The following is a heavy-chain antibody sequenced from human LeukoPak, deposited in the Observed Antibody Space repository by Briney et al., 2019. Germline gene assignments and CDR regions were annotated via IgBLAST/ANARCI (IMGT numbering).Heavy chain of an antibody. V-gene: IGHV3-21*01. Sequence: GGSLRLSCAASGFTFSSYSMNWVRQAPGKGLEWVSSISSSGSYIYYEDSVKGRCTISRDNAKNSLYLQMNSLRAEDTAVYYCARDYGPEDIVVVVAAKRFDPWGQGTLVTVSS. CDR3: ARDYGPEDIVVVVAAKRFDP. D-gene: IGHD2-15*01. J-gene: IGHJ5*02. CDR2: ISSSGSYI. CDR1: GFTFSSYS.